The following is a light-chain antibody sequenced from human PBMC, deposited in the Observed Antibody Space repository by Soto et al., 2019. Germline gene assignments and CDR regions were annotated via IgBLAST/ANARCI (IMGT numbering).Light chain of an antibody. J-gene: IGKJ1*01. Sequence: DIQMTQSPSSLSASVGDRVTITCRASQGISNYLAWYQQQPGKVPKLLIYVASTLQSGVPSRFSGRGSGKDFTLTISSLQPEDVATYYCQKYNSAPWTFGQGTKVEIK. CDR2: VAS. CDR1: QGISNY. V-gene: IGKV1-27*01. CDR3: QKYNSAPWT.